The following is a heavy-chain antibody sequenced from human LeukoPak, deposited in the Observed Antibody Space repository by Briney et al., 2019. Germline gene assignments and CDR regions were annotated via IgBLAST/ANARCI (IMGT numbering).Heavy chain of an antibody. CDR2: ISSSGSTI. V-gene: IGHV3-48*03. D-gene: IGHD1-26*01. CDR3: ARDETPWELPSNFDY. CDR1: GFTFSSYE. J-gene: IGHJ4*02. Sequence: PGGSLRLSCAASGFTFSSYEMNWVRQAPGKGLEWVSYISSSGSTIYYADSVKGRFTISRDNAKNSLYLQMNSLRAEDTAVYYCARDETPWELPSNFDYWGQGTLVTVSS.